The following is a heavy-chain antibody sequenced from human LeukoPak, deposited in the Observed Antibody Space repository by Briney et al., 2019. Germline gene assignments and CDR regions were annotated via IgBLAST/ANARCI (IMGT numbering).Heavy chain of an antibody. CDR2: ITSRGITK. CDR1: GFRFGAFA. CDR3: ARGLLGGGRPADF. Sequence: GKSLRLSCAASGFRFGAFAMNWVRQAPGGGLEWLSSITSRGITKNYADSVKGRLTISRDNSKNTLFLQMDSLRDEDTAIYYCARGLLGGGRPADFWGQGTLVTVSS. D-gene: IGHD3-16*01. J-gene: IGHJ4*02. V-gene: IGHV3-23*01.